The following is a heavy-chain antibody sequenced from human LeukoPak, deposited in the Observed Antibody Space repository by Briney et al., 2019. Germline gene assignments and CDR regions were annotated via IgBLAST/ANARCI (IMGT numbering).Heavy chain of an antibody. V-gene: IGHV4-59*11. D-gene: IGHD3-22*01. Sequence: WGTLSLTCSVSGDSIRGPYWSWMRHPPGKGLEWFGYIHYSSHTNYNPSLNDRVTTLADMSKNQFSLQLSSVTAADTAVYFWGRRFDSRGYYLDYGGQGILVTVS. J-gene: IGHJ4*02. CDR2: IHYSSHT. CDR1: GDSIRGPY. CDR3: GRRFDSRGYYLDY.